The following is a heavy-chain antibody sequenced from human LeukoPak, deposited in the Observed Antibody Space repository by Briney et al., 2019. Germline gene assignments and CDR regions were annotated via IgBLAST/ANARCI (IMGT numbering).Heavy chain of an antibody. CDR1: VFTVSSNY. V-gene: IGHV3-53*04. J-gene: IGHJ4*02. CDR2: IYSGGST. CDR3: ASRLGYCSGGTCYSFHS. Sequence: GGSLRLSCAASVFTVSSNYMSWVRQAPGKGLQWVSVIYSGGSTYYADSVKGRFTISRHNSKNTLYLQMNSLRPEDTAVYYCASRLGYCSGGTCYSFHSWGQGTLVTVSS. D-gene: IGHD2-15*01.